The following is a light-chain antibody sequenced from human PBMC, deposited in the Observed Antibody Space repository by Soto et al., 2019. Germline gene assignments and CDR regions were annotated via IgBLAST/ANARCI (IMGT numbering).Light chain of an antibody. CDR1: QGISNY. V-gene: IGKV1-27*01. CDR3: QKYSSVIT. J-gene: IGKJ5*01. CDR2: AAS. Sequence: DIQMTQSPASLSASVGDRVTITCRASQGISNYLAWYQQKPGKVPKLLIYAASTLQSGVPSQFSGSGSGTDFTLTITSLQPEDVATYYCQKYSSVITFGQGTRLEIK.